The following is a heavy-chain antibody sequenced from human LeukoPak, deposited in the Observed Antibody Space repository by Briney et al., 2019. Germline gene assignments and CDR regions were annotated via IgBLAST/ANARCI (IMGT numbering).Heavy chain of an antibody. J-gene: IGHJ4*02. CDR2: VKEDGGEK. CDR3: ARGYSYLDY. D-gene: IGHD1-26*01. V-gene: IGHV3-7*05. Sequence: GGSLRLSCAVSGFSFTTYWMTWVRQAPGKGLEWVASVKEDGGEKYLVDSVKGRFSISRDNAKNSLFLQLNSLSAEDTAVYYCARGYSYLDYWGQGTLVTVSS. CDR1: GFSFTTYW.